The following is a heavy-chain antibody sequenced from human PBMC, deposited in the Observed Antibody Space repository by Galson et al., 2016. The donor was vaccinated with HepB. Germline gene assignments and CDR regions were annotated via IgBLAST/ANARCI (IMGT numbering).Heavy chain of an antibody. CDR1: GFIFNDYA. J-gene: IGHJ4*02. Sequence: SLRLSCATSGFIFNDYAMHWVRQTPGKGLERVSGIGWNSGHVGYAASVKGRFTISRDNARSSLSLQMNSLRPEDTAVYYCTKADTGGYGSGSIDYWGQGTLVTVSS. V-gene: IGHV3-9*01. CDR2: IGWNSGHV. D-gene: IGHD3-10*01. CDR3: TKADTGGYGSGSIDY.